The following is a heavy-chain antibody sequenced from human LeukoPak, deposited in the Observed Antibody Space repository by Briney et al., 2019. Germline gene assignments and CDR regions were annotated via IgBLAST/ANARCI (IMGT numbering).Heavy chain of an antibody. V-gene: IGHV3-23*01. Sequence: PGGSLRLSCAASGFTFSSFGIHWVRQAPGKGLEWVSRISSTGGTTYYADSVKGRFTISRDNSKNTLYLQMNSLRAEDTAIYYCAKNGDRGAYCTGGTCYPYFYYYMDVWGKGTTVTI. J-gene: IGHJ6*03. CDR3: AKNGDRGAYCTGGTCYPYFYYYMDV. CDR2: ISSTGGTT. CDR1: GFTFSSFG. D-gene: IGHD2-15*01.